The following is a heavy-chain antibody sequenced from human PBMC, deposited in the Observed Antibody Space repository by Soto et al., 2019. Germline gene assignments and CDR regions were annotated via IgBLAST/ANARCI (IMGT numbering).Heavy chain of an antibody. Sequence: GGSLRLSCAVSGFTFGSYWMNWVRLIPGKGLEWVAYIRPDGSATYYVDSVKGRFTISRDNAKNSLYLQMNSLRVEDTSVYYCARAGYCGPGCYYYFDYWGQGTLVTVSS. J-gene: IGHJ4*02. V-gene: IGHV3-7*01. D-gene: IGHD2-21*02. CDR1: GFTFGSYW. CDR2: IRPDGSAT. CDR3: ARAGYCGPGCYYYFDY.